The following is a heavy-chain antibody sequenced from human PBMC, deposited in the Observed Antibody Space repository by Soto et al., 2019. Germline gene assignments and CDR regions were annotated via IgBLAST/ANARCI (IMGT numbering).Heavy chain of an antibody. CDR3: AAEGLGISGCSSTSCYYYYGMDV. D-gene: IGHD2-2*01. CDR1: GFTFTSSA. J-gene: IGHJ6*02. V-gene: IGHV1-58*01. CDR2: IVVGSGNT. Sequence: GASVKVSCKASGFTFTSSAVQWVRQARGQRLEWIGWIVVGSGNTNYAQKFQERVTITRDMSTSTAYMELSSLRSEDTAVYYCAAEGLGISGCSSTSCYYYYGMDVWGQGTMVTVSS.